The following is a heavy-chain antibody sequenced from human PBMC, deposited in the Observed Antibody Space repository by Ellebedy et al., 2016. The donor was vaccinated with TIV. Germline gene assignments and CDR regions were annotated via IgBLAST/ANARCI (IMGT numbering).Heavy chain of an antibody. CDR1: GFTFNSYW. CDR2: INQDGTKR. J-gene: IGHJ3*02. CDR3: ATDGSYGDYLSPAHAFEM. V-gene: IGHV3-7*03. D-gene: IGHD4-17*01. Sequence: GGSLRLSCAASGFTFNSYWMSWVRQAPGKGLEWVANINQDGTKRYYVDSVKGRFTISRDNAKTSLYLQMNSLRAEDTAVYYCATDGSYGDYLSPAHAFEMWGQGTMVIVSS.